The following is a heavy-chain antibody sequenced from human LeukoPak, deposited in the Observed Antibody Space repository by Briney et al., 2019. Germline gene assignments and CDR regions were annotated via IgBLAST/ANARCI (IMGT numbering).Heavy chain of an antibody. D-gene: IGHD3-22*01. J-gene: IGHJ6*02. V-gene: IGHV1-69*04. Sequence: SVKVSCKASGGTLSTHGISWVRQAPGQGLEWMGTIIPIANKANYAQRFQGRVTITADKSTNRLYMELRSLRPEDTAVYYCARLSCGDYYDSSGSCAGEGSMDVWGQGTTVTVSS. CDR2: IIPIANKA. CDR3: ARLSCGDYYDSSGSCAGEGSMDV. CDR1: GGTLSTHG.